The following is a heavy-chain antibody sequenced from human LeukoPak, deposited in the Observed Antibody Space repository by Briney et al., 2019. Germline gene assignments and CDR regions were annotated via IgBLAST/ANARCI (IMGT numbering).Heavy chain of an antibody. CDR3: AREARKSYNWFDP. V-gene: IGHV4-31*03. D-gene: IGHD1-14*01. J-gene: IGHJ5*02. Sequence: PSQTLSLTCTVSGGSISSGGYYWSWIRQHPGKGLEWIGYIYYSGSTYYNPSLKSRVTISVDTSKNQFSLKLSSVTAADTAVYYCAREARKSYNWFDPWGQGTLVTVSS. CDR1: GGSISSGGYY. CDR2: IYYSGST.